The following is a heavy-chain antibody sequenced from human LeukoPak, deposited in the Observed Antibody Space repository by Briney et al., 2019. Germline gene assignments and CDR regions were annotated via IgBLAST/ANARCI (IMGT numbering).Heavy chain of an antibody. CDR1: GFTFSSYA. CDR2: ISSSGSTI. Sequence: PGRSLRLSCAASGFTFSSYAMHWVRQAPGKGLEWVSYISSSGSTIYYADSVKGRFTISRDNAKNSLYLQMNSLRAEDTAVYYCAREEMSYYDSSGYQRGYYFDYWGQGTLVTVSS. CDR3: AREEMSYYDSSGYQRGYYFDY. J-gene: IGHJ4*02. V-gene: IGHV3-48*03. D-gene: IGHD3-22*01.